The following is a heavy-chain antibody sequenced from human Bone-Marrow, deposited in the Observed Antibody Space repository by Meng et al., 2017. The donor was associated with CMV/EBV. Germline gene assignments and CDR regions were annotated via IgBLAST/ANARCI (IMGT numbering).Heavy chain of an antibody. J-gene: IGHJ4*02. V-gene: IGHV3-48*04. CDR3: ASSYSSSSGWGYFDY. CDR1: GFTFSSYS. CDR2: ISSSSSTI. Sequence: GESLKISCAASGFTFSSYSMNWVRQAPGKGLEWVSYISSSSSTIYYADSVKGRFTISRDNAKNSLYLQMNSLRAEDTAVYYCASSYSSSSGWGYFDYWGQGTLVTVSS. D-gene: IGHD6-6*01.